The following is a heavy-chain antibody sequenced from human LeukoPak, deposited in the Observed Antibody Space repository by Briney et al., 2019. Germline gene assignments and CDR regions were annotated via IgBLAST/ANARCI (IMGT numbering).Heavy chain of an antibody. CDR1: GGSISSYY. V-gene: IGHV4-4*07. D-gene: IGHD6-19*01. Sequence: PSETLSLTCIVSGGSISSYYWSWIRQPAGKGLDWIGLIYSSGITNYNPSLKSRVTMSVDTSKNQFSLTLSSVTAADTAVYYCATVVAGTDHYYGMDVWGQGTTVTVSS. CDR2: IYSSGIT. J-gene: IGHJ6*02. CDR3: ATVVAGTDHYYGMDV.